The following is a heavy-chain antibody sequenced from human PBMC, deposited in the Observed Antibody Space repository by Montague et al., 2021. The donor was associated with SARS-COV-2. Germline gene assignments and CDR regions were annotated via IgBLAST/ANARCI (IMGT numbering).Heavy chain of an antibody. D-gene: IGHD2-2*01. CDR2: INHSGST. Sequence: SETLSLTCAVYGGSFSGYYWSWIRQPPGKGLEWIGGINHSGSTNYNPSLKSRVTISVDTSKNQFSLKLSAVTAADTAVYYCARVRAVAAAMRIFSLGRSYYGMDDWGQGTTVTVSS. CDR1: GGSFSGYY. V-gene: IGHV4-34*01. J-gene: IGHJ6*02. CDR3: ARVRAVAAAMRIFSLGRSYYGMDD.